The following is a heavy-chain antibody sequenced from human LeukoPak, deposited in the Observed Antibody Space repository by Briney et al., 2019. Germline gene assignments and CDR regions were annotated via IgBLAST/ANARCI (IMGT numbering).Heavy chain of an antibody. Sequence: PGGSLRLSCAASRFTFRNYAMSWVRQAPGRGLEWLSYITSSGSITDYADSVKGRFAISRDNAKNTMFLQMNSLRPEDTAVYYCARDPDYGDPEWGQGTLVTVSS. J-gene: IGHJ4*02. CDR2: ITSSGSIT. CDR1: RFTFRNYA. V-gene: IGHV3-11*01. CDR3: ARDPDYGDPE. D-gene: IGHD4-17*01.